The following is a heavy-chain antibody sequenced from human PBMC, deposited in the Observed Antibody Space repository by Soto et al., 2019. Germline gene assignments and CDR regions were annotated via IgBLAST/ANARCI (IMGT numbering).Heavy chain of an antibody. J-gene: IGHJ6*02. Sequence: EVQLVESGGDLVQPGGSLRLSCAASGFTFGDHAMHWVRQVPGRGLEWVSGISWDSGTIDYGDSVKGRFTISRDNAKNSLYLQMNSLRPEDTAFYFCAKDNGGVWSAPRGVSYAYYGMDVWGQGTTVPVAS. CDR1: GFTFGDHA. D-gene: IGHD3-3*01. CDR3: AKDNGGVWSAPRGVSYAYYGMDV. V-gene: IGHV3-9*01. CDR2: ISWDSGTI.